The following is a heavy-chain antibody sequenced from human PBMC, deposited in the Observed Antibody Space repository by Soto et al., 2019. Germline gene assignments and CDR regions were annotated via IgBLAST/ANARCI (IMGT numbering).Heavy chain of an antibody. V-gene: IGHV1-69*08. D-gene: IGHD2-15*01. CDR2: IIPILGIA. CDR1: GGTFSSYT. CDR3: GRDAQPANCSGGSCYSGGYNWFDP. J-gene: IGHJ5*02. Sequence: VQLVQSGAEVKKPGSSVKVSCKASGGTFSSYTISWVRQAPGQGLEWMGRIIPILGIANYAQKFQGRVTITADKSTSTAYRELSSLRSEDTAVYYCGRDAQPANCSGGSCYSGGYNWFDPWGQGTLVTVS.